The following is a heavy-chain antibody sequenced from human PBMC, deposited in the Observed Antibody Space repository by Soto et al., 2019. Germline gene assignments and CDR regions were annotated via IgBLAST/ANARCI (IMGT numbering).Heavy chain of an antibody. CDR2: ISSTTNYI. CDR1: GFTFTRYS. J-gene: IGHJ4*02. Sequence: GSLRLSCAASGFTFTRYSMNWVRQAPGKGLEWVSSISSTTNYIYYGDSTKGRFTISRDNAKNSLYLEMNSLRAEDTAVYYCARESEDLTSNFDYWGQGTLVTVSS. CDR3: ARESEDLTSNFDY. V-gene: IGHV3-21*06.